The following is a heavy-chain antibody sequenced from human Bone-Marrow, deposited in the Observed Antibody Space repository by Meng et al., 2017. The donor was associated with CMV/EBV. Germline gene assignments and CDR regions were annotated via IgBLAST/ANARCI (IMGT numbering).Heavy chain of an antibody. V-gene: IGHV1-2*02. CDR2: INPNSGGT. J-gene: IGHJ6*02. CDR3: ARGGAHYYYYHGMNV. CDR1: GYTFTGYY. Sequence: ASVKVSCKASGYTFTGYYMHWVRQAPGQGLEWMGWINPNSGGTNYAQKFQGRVTMTRDTSISTAYMELSRLRSDDTAVYYCARGGAHYYYYHGMNVWGQGTTVTVSS.